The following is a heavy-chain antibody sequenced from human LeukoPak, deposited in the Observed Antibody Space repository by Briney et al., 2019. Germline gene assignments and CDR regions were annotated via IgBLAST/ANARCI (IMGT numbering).Heavy chain of an antibody. D-gene: IGHD3-22*01. J-gene: IGHJ4*02. CDR1: GFTFNTYA. Sequence: GGSLRLSCAASGFTFNTYAMTWVRQAPGKGLEWVSVISGSGGSTYYADSVKGRFTISRDNSKNTLYLQMNSLRAEDTAVYYCAKRAYTRYYDSSGYYYFDYWGQGTLVTVSS. CDR2: ISGSGGST. CDR3: AKRAYTRYYDSSGYYYFDY. V-gene: IGHV3-23*01.